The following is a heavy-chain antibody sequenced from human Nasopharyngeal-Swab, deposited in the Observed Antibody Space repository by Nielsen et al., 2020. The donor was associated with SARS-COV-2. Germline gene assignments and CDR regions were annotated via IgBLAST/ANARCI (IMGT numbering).Heavy chain of an antibody. CDR2: ISWNSGSI. CDR1: AFTFDDYA. Sequence: SLNISCAASAFTFDDYAMHWVRQAPGKGLEWVSGISWNSGSIGYADSVKGRFTISRDNAKNSLYLQMNSLRAEDTALYYCAKYGRAFDIWGQGTMVTVSS. J-gene: IGHJ3*02. V-gene: IGHV3-9*01. CDR3: AKYGRAFDI.